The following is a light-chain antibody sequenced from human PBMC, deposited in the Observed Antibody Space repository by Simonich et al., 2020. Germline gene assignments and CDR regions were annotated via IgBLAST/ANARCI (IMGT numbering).Light chain of an antibody. Sequence: QPVLTQPPSASASLGASVTLTCTLSSGYSNYKVDWYQQRPGKGPRFVMRVGTGGSWGSNGDGIPDRFSVLGSGLKRYLTIKNIQEEDESDYHGGADHGSGSNFVWVFGGGTKLTVL. J-gene: IGLJ3*02. CDR3: GADHGSGSNFVWV. CDR1: SGYSNYK. V-gene: IGLV9-49*01. CDR2: VGTGGSWG.